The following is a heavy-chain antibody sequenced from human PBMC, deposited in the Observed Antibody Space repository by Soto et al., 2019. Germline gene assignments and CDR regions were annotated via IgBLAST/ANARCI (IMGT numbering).Heavy chain of an antibody. Sequence: PGGSLRLSCAASGFTFSSYAMSWVRQAPGKGLEWVSAISGSGGSTYYADSVKGRFTISRDNSKNTLYLQMNSLRAEDTAVYYCAKDQDIVVVPAAPPDYWGQGTLVTVSS. V-gene: IGHV3-23*01. J-gene: IGHJ4*02. CDR2: ISGSGGST. D-gene: IGHD2-2*01. CDR1: GFTFSSYA. CDR3: AKDQDIVVVPAAPPDY.